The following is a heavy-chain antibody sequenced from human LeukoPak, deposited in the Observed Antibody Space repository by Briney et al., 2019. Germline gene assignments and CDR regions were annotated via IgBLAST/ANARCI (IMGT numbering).Heavy chain of an antibody. Sequence: ASVKVSCKASGYTFTSYAMNWVRQAPGQGLEWMGWINTNTGNPTYAQGFTGRFVFSLDTSVSTAYLQISSLKAEDTAVYYCASGLGPAAIFIAAAGTSDIWGQGTMVTVSS. V-gene: IGHV7-4-1*02. CDR3: ASGLGPAAIFIAAAGTSDI. CDR1: GYTFTSYA. J-gene: IGHJ3*02. CDR2: INTNTGNP. D-gene: IGHD6-13*01.